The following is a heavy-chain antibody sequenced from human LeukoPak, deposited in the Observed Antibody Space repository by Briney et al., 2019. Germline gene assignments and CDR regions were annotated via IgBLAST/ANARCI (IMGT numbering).Heavy chain of an antibody. D-gene: IGHD3-10*01. CDR1: GGSFSGYY. CDR3: ARGRMVRTPIDV. Sequence: PSETLSLTCAVYGGSFSGYYWSWIRQPPGKGLEWIGEINHSGSTNYNPSLKSRVTISVDTSKNQFSLKLSSVTAADTAVYYCARGRMVRTPIDVWGQGTTVTVSS. V-gene: IGHV4-34*01. J-gene: IGHJ6*02. CDR2: INHSGST.